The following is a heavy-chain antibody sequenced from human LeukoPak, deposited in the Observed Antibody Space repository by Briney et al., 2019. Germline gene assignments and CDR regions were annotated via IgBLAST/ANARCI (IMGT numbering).Heavy chain of an antibody. CDR3: ARDRALYCSSTSCSLGGWFDP. CDR2: IYYSGST. V-gene: IGHV4-39*07. D-gene: IGHD2-2*01. J-gene: IGHJ5*02. Sequence: SETLSLTCTVSGGSISSSSYYWGWIRQPPGKGLECIGSIYYSGSTYYNPSLKSRVTTSVDTSKNQFSLKLSSVTAADTAVYYCARDRALYCSSTSCSLGGWFDPWGQGTLVTVSS. CDR1: GGSISSSSYY.